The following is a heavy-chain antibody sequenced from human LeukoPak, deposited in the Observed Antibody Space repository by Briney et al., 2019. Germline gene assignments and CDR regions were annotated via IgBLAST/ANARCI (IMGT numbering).Heavy chain of an antibody. J-gene: IGHJ4*02. CDR3: AREISGSYRSFGY. CDR2: ISSSSSYI. V-gene: IGHV3-21*01. D-gene: IGHD1-26*01. CDR1: GFTLSNAW. Sequence: GGSLRLSCAASGFTLSNAWMNWVRQAPGKGLEWVSSISSSSSYIYFADSVKGRFTISRDNAKNSLYLQMNSLRAEDTAVYYCAREISGSYRSFGYWGQGTLVTVSS.